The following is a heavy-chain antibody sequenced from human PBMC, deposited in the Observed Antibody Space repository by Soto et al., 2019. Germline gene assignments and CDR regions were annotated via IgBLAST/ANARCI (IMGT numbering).Heavy chain of an antibody. J-gene: IGHJ5*02. CDR3: ATFGGGVDWRWFDP. CDR2: IFYSGGT. Sequence: QVQLQESGPGLVKPSQTLSLTCTVSGGSINTGGYYWSWIRQHPGKGLEWIGYIFYSGGTYYNPSLKSRVTISIDTSKNQFSLKLSSVTAADTAVYYCATFGGGVDWRWFDPGGQGTLVTVSS. V-gene: IGHV4-31*03. D-gene: IGHD2-21*02. CDR1: GGSINTGGYY.